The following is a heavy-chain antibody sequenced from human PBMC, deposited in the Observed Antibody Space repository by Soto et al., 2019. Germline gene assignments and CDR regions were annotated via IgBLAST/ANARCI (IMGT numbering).Heavy chain of an antibody. V-gene: IGHV4-59*01. D-gene: IGHD3-22*01. CDR1: GGSISSYY. CDR3: ARLPYYYDSSGPLDY. Sequence: SETLSLTCTVSGGSISSYYWSWIRQPPGKGLEWIGYIYYSGSTNYNPSLKSRVTISVDTSKDQFSLKLSSVTAADTAVYYCARLPYYYDSSGPLDYWGQGTLVTVSS. J-gene: IGHJ4*02. CDR2: IYYSGST.